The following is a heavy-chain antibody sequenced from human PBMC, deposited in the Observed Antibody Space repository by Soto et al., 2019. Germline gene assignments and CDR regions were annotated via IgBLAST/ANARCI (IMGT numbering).Heavy chain of an antibody. CDR2: ISYDGSNK. J-gene: IGHJ6*01. Sequence: QVQLVESGGGVVQPGRSLRLSCAASGFTFSSYGMHWVRQAPGKGLEWVAVISYDGSNKYYADSVKGRFTISRDNSKNTLYLQMNSLRAEDTAVYYCAKVGGPLLPMVRGVTYYGMDVW. CDR1: GFTFSSYG. V-gene: IGHV3-30*18. D-gene: IGHD3-10*01. CDR3: AKVGGPLLPMVRGVTYYGMDV.